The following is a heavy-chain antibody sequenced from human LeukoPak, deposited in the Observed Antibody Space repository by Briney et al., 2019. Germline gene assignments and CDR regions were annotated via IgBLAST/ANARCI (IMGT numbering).Heavy chain of an antibody. J-gene: IGHJ4*02. CDR1: GYTFTGYY. V-gene: IGHV1-2*02. CDR3: ARESADYYDSSGYYYLVYYFDY. Sequence: ASVKVSCKASGYTFTGYYMHWVRQAPGQGLEWMGWFNPKGGGTYYAQKFQGRVTMTRDTSTSTAYMELSRLRSDDTAVYYGARESADYYDSSGYYYLVYYFDYWGQGTLVSVSS. CDR2: FNPKGGGT. D-gene: IGHD3-22*01.